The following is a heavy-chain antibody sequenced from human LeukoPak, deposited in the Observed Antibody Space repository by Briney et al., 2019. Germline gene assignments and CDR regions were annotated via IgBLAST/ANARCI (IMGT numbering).Heavy chain of an antibody. D-gene: IGHD1-14*01. CDR3: AKANRRLWYFDY. Sequence: GGSLRLSCAASGFTFSSYAMSWVRQAPGKGLEWVSAISGSGGSTYYADPVKGRFTISRDNSKNTLYLQMNSLRAEDTAVYYCAKANRRLWYFDYWGQGTLVTVSS. CDR2: ISGSGGST. V-gene: IGHV3-23*01. CDR1: GFTFSSYA. J-gene: IGHJ4*02.